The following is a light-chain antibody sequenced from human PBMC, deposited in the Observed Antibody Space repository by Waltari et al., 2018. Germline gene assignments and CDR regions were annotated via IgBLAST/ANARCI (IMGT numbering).Light chain of an antibody. CDR1: NLGDKY. CDR3: HVWDTNTGV. CDR2: EDY. Sequence: SYVLPQTPSVSVSPGQTATISCSGDNLGDKYVSWYQQKAGQSPVQVIYEDYQRPSGIPERFSGSSSGNTATLTISGTQAVDEADYYCHVWDTNTGVFGGGTKVTVL. J-gene: IGLJ2*01. V-gene: IGLV3-1*01.